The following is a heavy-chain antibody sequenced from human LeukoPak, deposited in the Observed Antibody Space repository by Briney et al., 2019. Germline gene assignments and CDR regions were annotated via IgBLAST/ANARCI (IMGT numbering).Heavy chain of an antibody. D-gene: IGHD3-16*01. Sequence: GRSLRLSCAASGFTFSSYGMHWVRQAPGKGLEWVAVISYDGSNKYYADSVKGRFTISRDNSKNTLYLQMNSLRVEDTAVYYCARGGPVGFWGQGTLVTVSS. V-gene: IGHV3-30*03. CDR2: ISYDGSNK. CDR3: ARGGPVGF. CDR1: GFTFSSYG. J-gene: IGHJ4*02.